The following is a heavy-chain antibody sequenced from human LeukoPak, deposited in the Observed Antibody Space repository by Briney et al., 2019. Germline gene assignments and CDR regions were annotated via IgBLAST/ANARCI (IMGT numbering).Heavy chain of an antibody. Sequence: GGSLRLSCAASGFRFNTFWMSWVRQAPGKGLEWVANIKQGGNEKYYADSMKGRFTISRDNGKNSLDLQMNSLRADDTAFYYCARDTLGEGEDANYAVYYFDYWGQGTVVTVSS. D-gene: IGHD4/OR15-4a*01. J-gene: IGHJ4*02. V-gene: IGHV3-7*01. CDR1: GFRFNTFW. CDR2: IKQGGNEK. CDR3: ARDTLGEGEDANYAVYYFDY.